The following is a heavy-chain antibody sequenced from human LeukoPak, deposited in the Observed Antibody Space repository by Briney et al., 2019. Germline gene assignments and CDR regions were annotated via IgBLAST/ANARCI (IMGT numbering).Heavy chain of an antibody. J-gene: IGHJ4*02. V-gene: IGHV4-31*03. CDR1: GGSISSGGYY. Sequence: SQTLSLTCTVSGGSISSGGYYWSWIRQHPGKGLEWIGYIYYSGSTYYNPSLKSRVTISVDTSKNQFSLKLSSVTAADTAVYYCASSPYCSGGSCSLPFDYWGQGTLVTVSS. CDR3: ASSPYCSGGSCSLPFDY. D-gene: IGHD2-15*01. CDR2: IYYSGST.